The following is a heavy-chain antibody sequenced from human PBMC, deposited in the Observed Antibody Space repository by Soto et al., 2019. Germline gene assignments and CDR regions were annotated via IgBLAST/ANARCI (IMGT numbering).Heavy chain of an antibody. CDR3: ARSIVVVPAARNWFDP. V-gene: IGHV3-21*01. D-gene: IGHD2-2*01. Sequence: GGSLRLSCAASGFTFSSYSMNWVRQAPGKGLEWVSSISSSSSYIYYADSVKGRFTISRDNAKNSLYLQMNSLRAEDTAVYYCARSIVVVPAARNWFDPWGQGTLVTVYS. CDR2: ISSSSSYI. CDR1: GFTFSSYS. J-gene: IGHJ5*02.